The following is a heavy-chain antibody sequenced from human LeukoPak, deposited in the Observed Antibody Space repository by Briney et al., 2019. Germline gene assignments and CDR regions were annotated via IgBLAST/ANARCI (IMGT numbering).Heavy chain of an antibody. J-gene: IGHJ4*02. CDR2: IYTSGST. CDR1: GGSISSYY. V-gene: IGHV4-4*07. D-gene: IGHD3-22*01. CDR3: ARGYYYDSSGYYSEFDY. Sequence: SETLSLTCTVSGGSISSYYWSWIRQPAGKGLEWIGRIYTSGSTNYNPSLKSRVTISVDTSKNQFSLKLSSVTAADTAVYYCARGYYYDSSGYYSEFDYWGQGTLVTVSS.